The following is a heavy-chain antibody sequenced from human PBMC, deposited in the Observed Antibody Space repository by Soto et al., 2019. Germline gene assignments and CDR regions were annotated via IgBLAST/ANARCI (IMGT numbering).Heavy chain of an antibody. J-gene: IGHJ6*02. D-gene: IGHD2-15*01. CDR3: ARDSEGGGYYYYYYGMDV. V-gene: IGHV1-18*04. CDR1: GYTFNSYG. CDR2: ISAYNGNT. Sequence: ASVKVSCKASGYTFNSYGISWVRQAPGQGLEWMGWISAYNGNTNYVQKFQGRVTMTTEKSTSTAYMEPRSLRSDDTAVYYCARDSEGGGYYYYYYGMDVWGQGTTVTVSS.